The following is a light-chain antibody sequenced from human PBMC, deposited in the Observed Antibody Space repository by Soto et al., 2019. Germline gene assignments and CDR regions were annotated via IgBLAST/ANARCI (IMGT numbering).Light chain of an antibody. Sequence: QSALTQPASVSGSPGQSLTISCAGTSSDVGGYNYVSWYQQHPGKAPKLIIYEVTNRPSGVSNRFSGSKSGKTASLTISGLQAEDEADYYCSSSTSTTTLDVFGTGTKVTVL. J-gene: IGLJ1*01. CDR1: SSDVGGYNY. CDR2: EVT. V-gene: IGLV2-14*01. CDR3: SSSTSTTTLDV.